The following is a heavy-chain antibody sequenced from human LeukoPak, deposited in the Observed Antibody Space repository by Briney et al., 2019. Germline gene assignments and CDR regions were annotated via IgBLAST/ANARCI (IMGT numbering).Heavy chain of an antibody. V-gene: IGHV3-49*03. D-gene: IGHD1-26*01. CDR3: TRDRVGATFDY. CDR1: GFTFGDYA. CDR2: IRSTAYGGTT. Sequence: GGSLRLSCTASGFTFGDYAMSWFRQAPGKGLEWVGFIRSTAYGGTTEYAASVKGRFTISRDDSKSIAYLQMNSLKTEDTAVYYCTRDRVGATFDYWGQGALVTVSS. J-gene: IGHJ4*02.